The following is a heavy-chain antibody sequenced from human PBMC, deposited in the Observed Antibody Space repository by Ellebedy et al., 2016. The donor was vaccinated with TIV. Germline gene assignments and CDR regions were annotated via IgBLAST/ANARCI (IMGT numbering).Heavy chain of an antibody. V-gene: IGHV3-33*05. Sequence: GGSLRLSXAVSGFSFSYYGMHWVRQAPGKALEWVSFLEYASNRRLYAESVKGRFTISRDNSMNRLYLQMNNLRPDDTAVYYCVRGDSGNQGYPIDYWGQGTLVTVSS. CDR1: GFSFSYYG. J-gene: IGHJ4*02. D-gene: IGHD1-26*01. CDR3: VRGDSGNQGYPIDY. CDR2: LEYASNRR.